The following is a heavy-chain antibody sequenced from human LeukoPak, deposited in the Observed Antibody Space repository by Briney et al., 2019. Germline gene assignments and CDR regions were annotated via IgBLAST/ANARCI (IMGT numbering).Heavy chain of an antibody. CDR1: GFTFSSYG. Sequence: PGESLRLSCAASGFTFSSYGMHWVRQAPGKGLEWVAFIRYDGSNKYYADSVKGRFTISRDNSKNTLYLQMNSLRAEDMAVYYCANDPDSGYDQEESFDYWGQGTLVTVSS. CDR2: IRYDGSNK. J-gene: IGHJ4*02. CDR3: ANDPDSGYDQEESFDY. D-gene: IGHD5-12*01. V-gene: IGHV3-30*02.